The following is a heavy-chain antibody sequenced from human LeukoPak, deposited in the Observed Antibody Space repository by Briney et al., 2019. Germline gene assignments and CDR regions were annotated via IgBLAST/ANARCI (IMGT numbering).Heavy chain of an antibody. CDR1: GGSISSAGYY. D-gene: IGHD6-13*01. Sequence: SETLSLTCTVSGGSISSAGYYWSWIRQPPGKGLEWIGYIYHSGSTYYKSSLKSRVTISVDTSNNQFSLKLSSVTAADTAVYYCARAPRGSWYFDYWGQGTLVTVPS. CDR3: ARAPRGSWYFDY. CDR2: IYHSGST. J-gene: IGHJ4*02. V-gene: IGHV4-30-2*01.